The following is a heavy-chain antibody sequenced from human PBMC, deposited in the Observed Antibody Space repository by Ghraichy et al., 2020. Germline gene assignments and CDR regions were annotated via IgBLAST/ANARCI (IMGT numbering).Heavy chain of an antibody. CDR2: ISAYNGNT. CDR3: ARGGSLEGSGYWNSY. CDR1: GYTFTSYG. J-gene: IGHJ4*02. V-gene: IGHV1-18*01. Sequence: ASVKVSCKASGYTFTSYGISWVRQAPGQGLEWMGWISAYNGNTNYAQKLQGRVTMTTDTSTSTAYMELRSLRSDDTAVYYCARGGSLEGSGYWNSYWGQGTLVTVSS. D-gene: IGHD3-10*01.